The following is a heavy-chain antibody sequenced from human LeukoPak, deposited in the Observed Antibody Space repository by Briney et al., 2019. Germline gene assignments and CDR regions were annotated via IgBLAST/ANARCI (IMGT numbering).Heavy chain of an antibody. Sequence: GGSLRLSCAAPGFTFSSYAMSWVRQAPGKGLEWASAISGSGGSTYYADSVKGRFTISRDNSKNTLYLQMNSLRAEDTAVYYCAKEGSNYYYYMDVWGKGTTVTVSS. J-gene: IGHJ6*03. CDR2: ISGSGGST. CDR1: GFTFSSYA. V-gene: IGHV3-23*01. CDR3: AKEGSNYYYYMDV.